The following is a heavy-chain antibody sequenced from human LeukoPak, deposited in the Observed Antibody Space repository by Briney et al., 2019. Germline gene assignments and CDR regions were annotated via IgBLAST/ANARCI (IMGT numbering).Heavy chain of an antibody. J-gene: IGHJ4*02. V-gene: IGHV3-21*04. D-gene: IGHD6-13*01. CDR2: ISSSSSYI. Sequence: GGSLRLSCAASGFTVSSYSMNWVRQAPGKGLEWGSSISSSSSYIYYADSVKGRFTISRDNAKNSLYLQMNSLRAEDTALYYCAKRSWQHNYFDYWGQGTLVTVSS. CDR3: AKRSWQHNYFDY. CDR1: GFTVSSYS.